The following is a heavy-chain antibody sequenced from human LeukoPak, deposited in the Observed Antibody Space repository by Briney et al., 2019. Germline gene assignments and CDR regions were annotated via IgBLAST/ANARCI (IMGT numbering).Heavy chain of an antibody. CDR1: GGSISSYY. D-gene: IGHD5-24*01. CDR2: IYYSGST. J-gene: IGHJ5*02. CDR3: ARDHGRDGVRYNWFDP. V-gene: IGHV4-59*01. Sequence: PSETLSLTCTVSGGSISSYYWSWIRQPPGKGLEWIGYIYYSGSTNYNPSLKSRVTISVDTSKNQFSLKLSSVTAADTAVYYCARDHGRDGVRYNWFDPWGQETLVTVSS.